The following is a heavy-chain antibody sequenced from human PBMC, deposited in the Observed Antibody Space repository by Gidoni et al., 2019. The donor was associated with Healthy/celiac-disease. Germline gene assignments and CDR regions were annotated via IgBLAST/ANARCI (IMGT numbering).Heavy chain of an antibody. CDR3: ARDPITMVRGVTFHYGMDV. Sequence: QVQLVQSGAAVKKPVASVKVSCQTSGYTFTSYGIRWVRQAPGQGLEWMGWISAYNGNTTYAQKLHGRVTMTTDTSTSTAYLELGSLRSDDTAVYDCARDPITMVRGVTFHYGMDVWGQGTTVTVSS. V-gene: IGHV1-18*01. D-gene: IGHD3-10*01. J-gene: IGHJ6*02. CDR1: GYTFTSYG. CDR2: ISAYNGNT.